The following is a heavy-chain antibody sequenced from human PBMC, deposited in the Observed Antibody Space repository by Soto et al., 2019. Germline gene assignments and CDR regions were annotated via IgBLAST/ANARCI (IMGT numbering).Heavy chain of an antibody. D-gene: IGHD3-9*01. Sequence: GASVKVSCKASGYTFTGYHMHWVRQAPGQGLEWMGWINSNSGGTNYAQKFQGRVTMTGDTSISTAYMELSRLRSDDTAVYYCARPDDILTGSVDYWGQGTLVTVSS. CDR2: INSNSGGT. V-gene: IGHV1-2*02. CDR3: ARPDDILTGSVDY. J-gene: IGHJ4*02. CDR1: GYTFTGYH.